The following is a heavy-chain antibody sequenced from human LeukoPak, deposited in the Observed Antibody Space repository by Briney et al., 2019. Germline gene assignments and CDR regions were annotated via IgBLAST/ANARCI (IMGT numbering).Heavy chain of an antibody. CDR2: IGTAGDT. V-gene: IGHV3-13*01. D-gene: IGHD1-26*01. CDR3: ARAGSDGYYFDY. Sequence: GGSLRLSCAASGFTFSSYDMHWVRQATGRGLEWVSAIGTAGDTYYPGSVKGRFTISRENAKNSLYLQMNSLRAGDTAVYYCARAGSDGYYFDYWGQGTLVTVSS. J-gene: IGHJ4*02. CDR1: GFTFSSYD.